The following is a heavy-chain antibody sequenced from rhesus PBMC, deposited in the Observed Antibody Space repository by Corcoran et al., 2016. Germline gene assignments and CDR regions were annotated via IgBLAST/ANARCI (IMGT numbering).Heavy chain of an antibody. J-gene: IGHJ4*01. D-gene: IGHD4-23*01. CDR3: AKGDSNSGFDY. CDR1: GFTFSSHW. Sequence: EVQLVESGGGLATPGGSLRPSCAASGFTFSSHWLNLVRPTPGKGLECISAIKSGGGRTYYADSVKGRFTISRDNSKNTLSLKMNSLRAEDTAVYYCAKGDSNSGFDYWGQGVLVTVSS. CDR2: IKSGGGRT. V-gene: IGHV3S42*01.